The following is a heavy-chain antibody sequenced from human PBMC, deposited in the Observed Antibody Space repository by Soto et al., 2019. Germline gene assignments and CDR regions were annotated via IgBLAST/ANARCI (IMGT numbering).Heavy chain of an antibody. J-gene: IGHJ6*02. CDR1: GGTFGSYA. Sequence: QVQRVQSGAEVKKPGSSVKVSCKASGGTFGSYAITWVRRAPGQGLEWLGGIIPILNSPAYAQTLQARVVLTADEITNTAYMELNSLRFDDTAVYYCAREAPSCTSATCPKFYNMDVWGQGTTVTVAS. D-gene: IGHD1-1*01. CDR3: AREAPSCTSATCPKFYNMDV. V-gene: IGHV1-69*01. CDR2: IIPILNSP.